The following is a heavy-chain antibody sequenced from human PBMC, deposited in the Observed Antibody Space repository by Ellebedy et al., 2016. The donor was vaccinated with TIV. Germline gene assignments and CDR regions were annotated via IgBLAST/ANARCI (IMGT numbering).Heavy chain of an antibody. V-gene: IGHV4-59*01. J-gene: IGHJ4*02. CDR3: ASGPNQYFFDY. D-gene: IGHD1-14*01. CDR2: IYYTGST. Sequence: MHSETLSLTCTVSGGSISTYYWSWIRQPPGKGLEWIGYIYYTGSTNYNPSLKSRLTISVDTSKNQFSLKLSSVHAADTAVYYCASGPNQYFFDYWGQGTLVTVSS. CDR1: GGSISTYY.